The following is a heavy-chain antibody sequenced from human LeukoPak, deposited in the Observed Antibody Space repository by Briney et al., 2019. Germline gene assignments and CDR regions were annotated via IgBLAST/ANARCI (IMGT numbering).Heavy chain of an antibody. D-gene: IGHD1-26*01. J-gene: IGHJ6*02. V-gene: IGHV3-53*04. CDR2: IYSGGST. CDR3: ATRSYNHYYYGMDV. Sequence: VGSLRLSCAASGFTVSSNYMSWVRQAPGKGLEWVSVIYSGGSTYYADSVKGRFTISRHNSKNTLYLQMNSLRAEDTAVYYCATRSYNHYYYGMDVWGQGTTVTVSS. CDR1: GFTVSSNY.